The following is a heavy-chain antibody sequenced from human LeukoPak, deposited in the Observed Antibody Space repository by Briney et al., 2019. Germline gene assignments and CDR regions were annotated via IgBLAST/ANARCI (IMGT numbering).Heavy chain of an antibody. Sequence: GGSLRLSCAASGFSIGSYAMSWVRQAPGKELQWVSHISDSYGPTYPSDSVKGRFTISRDNSKNMLYLQMNILRAEDTAIYYCARETSGYCDGGTCYSFHYFDHWGQGVLVTVSS. CDR2: ISDSYGPT. D-gene: IGHD2-15*01. V-gene: IGHV3-23*01. CDR1: GFSIGSYA. CDR3: ARETSGYCDGGTCYSFHYFDH. J-gene: IGHJ4*02.